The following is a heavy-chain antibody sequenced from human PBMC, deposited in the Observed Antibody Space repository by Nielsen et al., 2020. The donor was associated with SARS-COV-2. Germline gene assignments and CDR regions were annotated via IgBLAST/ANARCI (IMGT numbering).Heavy chain of an antibody. CDR2: FYSGGTT. D-gene: IGHD5-18*01. J-gene: IGHJ4*02. Sequence: GGSLRLSCAASGFIVSSKYMNWVRQAPGKGLERVSVFYSGGTTLYADSVKGRFIISRDNSRNTLYLQMNSLRVEDTAMYYCAREGDTYGVRNFDYWGQGIMVTVSS. CDR3: AREGDTYGVRNFDY. CDR1: GFIVSSKY. V-gene: IGHV3-53*01.